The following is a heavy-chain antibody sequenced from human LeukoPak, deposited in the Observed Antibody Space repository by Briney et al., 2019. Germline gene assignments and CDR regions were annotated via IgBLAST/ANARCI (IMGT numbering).Heavy chain of an antibody. Sequence: SETLSLTCAVSGYSLSSGYYWGWSRQPPGKGLGLVCSIYHSGSTHYHPSFKSRVTISVDTSKNQFSLKLSSVTAADTAVYYCARLRYCSSTSCYNGYYFDYWGQGTLVTVSS. CDR1: GYSLSSGYY. J-gene: IGHJ4*02. V-gene: IGHV4-38-2*01. CDR2: IYHSGST. CDR3: ARLRYCSSTSCYNGYYFDY. D-gene: IGHD2-2*01.